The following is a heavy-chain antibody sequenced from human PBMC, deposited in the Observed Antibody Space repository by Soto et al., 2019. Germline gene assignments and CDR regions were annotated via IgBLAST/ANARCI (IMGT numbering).Heavy chain of an antibody. V-gene: IGHV1-2*02. CDR3: VRPNFGALTHFDF. Sequence: ASVKVSCKASGYTFTGYYMHWVRQAPGQGLEWMGWINPNSGGTNYAQKSQGRVTMTRDTSISTAYMALSRLRSDDTAMYYCVRPNFGALTHFDFWGQGTLVTVSS. D-gene: IGHD3-16*01. CDR1: GYTFTGYY. J-gene: IGHJ4*02. CDR2: INPNSGGT.